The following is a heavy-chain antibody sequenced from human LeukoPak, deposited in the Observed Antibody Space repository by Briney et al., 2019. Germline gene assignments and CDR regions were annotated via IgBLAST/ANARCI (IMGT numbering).Heavy chain of an antibody. D-gene: IGHD3-10*01. CDR3: ARDKSITMVRGVISYGMDV. CDR2: IYYSGST. V-gene: IGHV4-30-4*01. J-gene: IGHJ6*02. Sequence: SETLSLTCTVSGGSISSGDYSWSWIRQPPGKGLEWIGYIYYSGSTYYNPSLKSRVTISVDTSKNQFSLKLSSVTAADTAVYYCARDKSITMVRGVISYGMDVWGQGTTVTVSS. CDR1: GGSISSGDYS.